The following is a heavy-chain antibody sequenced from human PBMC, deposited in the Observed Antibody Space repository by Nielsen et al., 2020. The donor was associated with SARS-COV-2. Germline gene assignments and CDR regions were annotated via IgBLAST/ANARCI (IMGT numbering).Heavy chain of an antibody. J-gene: IGHJ6*02. Sequence: GESLKISCAASGFTFSSYAMHWVRQAPGKGLEYVSAISSNGGSTYYANSVKGRFTISRDNSKNTLYLQMGSLRAEDMAVYYCARGGYDLVGGGKVRRYYYGMDVWGQGTTVTVSS. D-gene: IGHD5-12*01. V-gene: IGHV3-64*01. CDR1: GFTFSSYA. CDR3: ARGGYDLVGGGKVRRYYYGMDV. CDR2: ISSNGGST.